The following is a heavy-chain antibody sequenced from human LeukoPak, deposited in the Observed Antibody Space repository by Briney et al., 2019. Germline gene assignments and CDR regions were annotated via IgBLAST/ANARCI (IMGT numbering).Heavy chain of an antibody. Sequence: GASVKVSCKASGGTFSSYAISWVRQAPGQGLEWMGGIIPIFGTANYAQKFQGRVAITADESTSTAYMELSSLRSEDTAVYYCAGGRGYSYGPKEPWGQGTLVTVSS. V-gene: IGHV1-69*13. D-gene: IGHD5-18*01. CDR1: GGTFSSYA. CDR2: IIPIFGTA. CDR3: AGGRGYSYGPKEP. J-gene: IGHJ5*02.